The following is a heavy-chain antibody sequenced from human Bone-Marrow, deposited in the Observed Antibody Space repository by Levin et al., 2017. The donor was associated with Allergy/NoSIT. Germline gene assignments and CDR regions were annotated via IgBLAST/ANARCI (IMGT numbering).Heavy chain of an antibody. J-gene: IGHJ6*02. CDR1: GFSFSDFR. Sequence: GESLKISCAASGFSFSDFRMSWVRQAPGKGLEWVANIKEDGSEKNYVDFLTGRITISRDNAKTSLYLQMNSLRVEDTAVYYCASEAATWRGMDVWGQGTTVTVSS. CDR3: ASEAATWRGMDV. D-gene: IGHD3-3*01. CDR2: IKEDGSEK. V-gene: IGHV3-7*01.